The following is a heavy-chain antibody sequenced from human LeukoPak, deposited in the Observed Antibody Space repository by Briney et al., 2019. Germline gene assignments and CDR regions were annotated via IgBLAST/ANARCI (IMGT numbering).Heavy chain of an antibody. CDR2: IRYDGNSK. V-gene: IGHV3-30*02. CDR3: ARGRDSSSSYPGY. J-gene: IGHJ4*02. CDR1: GFTFSSYG. Sequence: GGSLRLSCAASGFTFSSYGMHWVRQAPGKGLEWVAFIRYDGNSKYYADSVKGRFTISRDNVKNSLYLQMNSLRAEDTAVYYCARGRDSSSSYPGYWGQGTLVTVSS. D-gene: IGHD6-6*01.